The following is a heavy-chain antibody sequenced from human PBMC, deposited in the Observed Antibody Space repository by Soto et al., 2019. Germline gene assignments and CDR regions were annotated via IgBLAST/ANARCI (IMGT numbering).Heavy chain of an antibody. V-gene: IGHV1-2*04. Sequence: ASVKVSCKASGYTFTGYYMHWVRQAPGQGLEWMGWINPNSGGTNYAQKFQGWVTMTRDTSISTAYMELSRLRSDDTAVYYCAREKVSIVATSSYYYYGMDVWGQGTTVTVSS. CDR3: AREKVSIVATSSYYYYGMDV. D-gene: IGHD5-12*01. CDR1: GYTFTGYY. J-gene: IGHJ6*02. CDR2: INPNSGGT.